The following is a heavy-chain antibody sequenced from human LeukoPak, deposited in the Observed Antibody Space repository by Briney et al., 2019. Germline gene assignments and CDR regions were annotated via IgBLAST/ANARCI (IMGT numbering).Heavy chain of an antibody. CDR2: ISWNSGSI. D-gene: IGHD7-27*01. CDR3: AKDTGPANWGRFDC. J-gene: IGHJ4*02. Sequence: PGGSLRLSCVASGFSFDDYAMYWVRQGPGKGLEWVSSISWNSGSIGYADSVKGRFTISRDNAKNSLYLQMNSLRAEDTALYYCAKDTGPANWGRFDCWGQGTLVTVSS. CDR1: GFSFDDYA. V-gene: IGHV3-9*01.